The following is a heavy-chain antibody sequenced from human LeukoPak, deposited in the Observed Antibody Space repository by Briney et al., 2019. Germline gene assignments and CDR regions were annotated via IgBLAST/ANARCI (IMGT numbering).Heavy chain of an antibody. CDR2: IYTSGST. CDR3: ARDDYGDSGSDSGYYYYGMDV. CDR1: GGSISSGSYY. D-gene: IGHD4-17*01. V-gene: IGHV4-61*02. Sequence: SQTLSLTCTVSGGSISSGSYYWTWIRQPAGKGLEWIGRIYTSGSTNYNPSLKSRVTISVDTSKNQFSLKLSSVTAPDTAVYYCARDDYGDSGSDSGYYYYGMDVWGQGTTVTVSS. J-gene: IGHJ6*02.